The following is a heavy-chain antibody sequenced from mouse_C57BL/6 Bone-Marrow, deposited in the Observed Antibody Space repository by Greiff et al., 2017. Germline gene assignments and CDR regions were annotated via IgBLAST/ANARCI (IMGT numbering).Heavy chain of an antibody. CDR2: ISGGGGNT. CDR1: GFTFSSYT. CDR3: ARRGNYYGSRVYAMDY. Sequence: EVKLMESGGGLVKPGGSLKLSCAASGFTFSSYTMSWVRQTPEKRLEWVATISGGGGNTYYPDSVKGRFTISRDNAKNTLYLQMSSLRSEDTALYYCARRGNYYGSRVYAMDYWGQGTSVTVSS. J-gene: IGHJ4*01. V-gene: IGHV5-9*01. D-gene: IGHD1-1*01.